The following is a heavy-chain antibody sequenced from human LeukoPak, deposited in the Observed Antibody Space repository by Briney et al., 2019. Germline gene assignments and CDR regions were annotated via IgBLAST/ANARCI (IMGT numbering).Heavy chain of an antibody. D-gene: IGHD6-19*01. CDR3: ARDDGAVAGIGFNWFDP. CDR2: IYTSGST. CDR1: GGSISSYY. V-gene: IGHV4-4*07. Sequence: SETVSLTCTVSGGSISSYYWSWIRQPAGKGLEWIGRIYTSGSTNYNPSLKSRVTMSVDTSKNQFSLKLSSVTAADTAVYYCARDDGAVAGIGFNWFDPWGQGTLVTVSS. J-gene: IGHJ5*02.